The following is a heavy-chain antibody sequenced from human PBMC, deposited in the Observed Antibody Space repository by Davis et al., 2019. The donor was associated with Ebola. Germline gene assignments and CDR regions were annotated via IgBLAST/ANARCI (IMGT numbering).Heavy chain of an antibody. Sequence: ASVKVSCKASGYTFTSYGISWVRQAPGQGLEWMGWINAGNGNTKYSQKFQGRVTITRDTSASTAYMELSSLRSEDTAVYYCARDLLGPTAMAYYFDYWGQGTLVTVSS. J-gene: IGHJ4*02. D-gene: IGHD5-18*01. CDR2: INAGNGNT. V-gene: IGHV1-18*04. CDR1: GYTFTSYG. CDR3: ARDLLGPTAMAYYFDY.